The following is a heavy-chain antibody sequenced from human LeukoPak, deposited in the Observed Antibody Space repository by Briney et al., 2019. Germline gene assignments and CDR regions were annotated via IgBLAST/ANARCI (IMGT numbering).Heavy chain of an antibody. CDR3: ARVLAGEVVRGVIPDY. V-gene: IGHV4-39*07. J-gene: IGHJ4*02. CDR2: IYYSGST. CDR1: GGSISSSSYY. Sequence: SETLSLTCTVSGGSISSSSYYWGWIRQPPGKGLEWIGSIYYSGSTYYNPSLKSRVTISVDRSKNQFSLKLSSVTAADTAVYYCARVLAGEVVRGVIPDYWGQGTLVTVSS. D-gene: IGHD3-10*01.